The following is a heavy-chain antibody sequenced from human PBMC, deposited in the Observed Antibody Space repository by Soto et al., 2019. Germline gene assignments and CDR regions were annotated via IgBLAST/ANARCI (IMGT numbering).Heavy chain of an antibody. CDR2: IYPGDSDT. CDR1: GYSFTSYW. CDR3: ARLPTAGTFDYYYGMDV. V-gene: IGHV5-51*01. D-gene: IGHD6-13*01. J-gene: IGHJ6*02. Sequence: GESLKISCKGSGYSFTSYWSGWVRQMPGKGLEWMGIIYPGDSDTRYSPSFQGQVTISADKSISTAYLQWSSLKASDTAMYYCARLPTAGTFDYYYGMDVWGQGTTVTVSS.